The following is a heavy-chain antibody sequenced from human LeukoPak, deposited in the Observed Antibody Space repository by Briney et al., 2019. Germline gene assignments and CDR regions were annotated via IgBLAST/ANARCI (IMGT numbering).Heavy chain of an antibody. CDR2: IYYSGST. CDR3: ARASDRLQPPDY. J-gene: IGHJ4*02. CDR1: GGSISNYY. Sequence: PSETLSLTCTVSGGSISNYYWTWIRQPPGKGLEWIGYIYYSGSTNYNPSIKSRVTISVDTSKNQSSLKLSSVTAADTAMYYCARASDRLQPPDYWGQGTLVTVSS. D-gene: IGHD4-11*01. V-gene: IGHV4-59*01.